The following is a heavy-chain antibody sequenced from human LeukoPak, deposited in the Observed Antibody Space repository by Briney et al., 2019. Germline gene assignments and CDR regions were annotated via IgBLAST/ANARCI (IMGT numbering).Heavy chain of an antibody. CDR3: ARHGVGVVPPAWNFSYMDV. V-gene: IGHV1-69*13. J-gene: IGHJ6*03. D-gene: IGHD2-2*01. CDR2: IIPFFGTG. Sequence: ASVKVSCKASVGPFNTFGISWLRQAPGQGPEWRGGIIPFFGTGNYAQRFQDRVTITADASSNTLYMELGRLTSEDTAVYYCARHGVGVVPPAWNFSYMDVWGTGTTVTVS. CDR1: VGPFNTFG.